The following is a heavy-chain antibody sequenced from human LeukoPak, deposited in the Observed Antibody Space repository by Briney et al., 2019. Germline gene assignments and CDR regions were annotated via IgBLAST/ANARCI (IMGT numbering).Heavy chain of an antibody. CDR2: ISGSGSNT. Sequence: GGSLRLSCAASGFTFSSSAMSWVRQAPGKGLQWVSAISGSGSNTYYADSVKGRFTISRDNSKNTLFLRMSSLRVEDTAVYYCAGEESDHGRIRLDYYGMDVWGQGTTVTVSS. V-gene: IGHV3-23*01. J-gene: IGHJ6*02. CDR1: GFTFSSSA. CDR3: AGEESDHGRIRLDYYGMDV. D-gene: IGHD3-10*01.